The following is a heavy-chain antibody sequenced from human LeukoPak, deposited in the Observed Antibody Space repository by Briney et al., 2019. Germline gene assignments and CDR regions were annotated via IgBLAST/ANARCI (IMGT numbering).Heavy chain of an antibody. CDR3: ARRQYGSGSYGY. D-gene: IGHD3-10*01. CDR2: INHSGST. V-gene: IGHV4-34*01. CDR1: GFTFSSYG. Sequence: PGGSLRLSCATSGFTFSSYGMHWVRQAPGKGLEWIGEINHSGSTNYNPSLKSRVTISVDTSKNQFSLKLSSVTAADTAVYYCARRQYGSGSYGYWGQGTLVTVSS. J-gene: IGHJ4*02.